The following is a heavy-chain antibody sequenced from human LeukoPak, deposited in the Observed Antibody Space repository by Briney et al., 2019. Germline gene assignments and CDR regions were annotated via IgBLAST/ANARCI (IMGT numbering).Heavy chain of an antibody. CDR3: ARAAHSSSAF. D-gene: IGHD6-13*01. V-gene: IGHV3-7*01. J-gene: IGHJ4*02. Sequence: GGSLRLSCAASGFTLNGYWMSWVRQARGRGLEWVANIKQDGSERYYVDSVKGRFTISRDNAKNSLYLQMDSLRAEDTAVYYCARAAHSSSAFWGQGTLVTVSS. CDR1: GFTLNGYW. CDR2: IKQDGSER.